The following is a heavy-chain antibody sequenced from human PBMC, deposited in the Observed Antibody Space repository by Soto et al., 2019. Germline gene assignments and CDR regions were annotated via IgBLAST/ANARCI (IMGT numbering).Heavy chain of an antibody. Sequence: SETLSLTCAVYGGSFSEYFWSWIRQSPGKGLEWIGEIHYRGKTHYNPSLKSRVAISVDTSKHQFSLSLYSVTAADTALYYSARQPVSATGRYFSYQNGLKVWRQGTTVTVSS. CDR1: GGSFSEYF. CDR2: IHYRGKT. D-gene: IGHD3-9*01. V-gene: IGHV4-34*01. CDR3: ARQPVSATGRYFSYQNGLKV. J-gene: IGHJ6*02.